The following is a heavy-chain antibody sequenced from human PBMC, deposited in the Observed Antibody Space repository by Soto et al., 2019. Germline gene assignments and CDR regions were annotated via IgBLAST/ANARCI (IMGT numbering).Heavy chain of an antibody. CDR3: ERAQLFDY. Sequence: GSVKVSFKASGYAFTGYYMHWVRQAPGQGLEWMGWINPNSGGTNYAQKFQGRVTMTRDTSISTAYMELSRLRSDDTAVYYCERAQLFDYWGQGTLVTVSS. CDR1: GYAFTGYY. CDR2: INPNSGGT. D-gene: IGHD1-1*01. V-gene: IGHV1-2*02. J-gene: IGHJ4*02.